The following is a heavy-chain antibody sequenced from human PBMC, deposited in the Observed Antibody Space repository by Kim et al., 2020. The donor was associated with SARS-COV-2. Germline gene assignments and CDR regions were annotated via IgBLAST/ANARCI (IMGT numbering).Heavy chain of an antibody. D-gene: IGHD6-13*01. Sequence: GGSLRLSCAASGFTFSSYAMHWVRQAPGKGLEWVAVISYDGSNKYYADSVKGRFTISRDNSKNTLYLQMNSLRAEDTAVYYCARDKIEAFIAAAGIVGYFQHWGQGTLVTVSS. CDR3: ARDKIEAFIAAAGIVGYFQH. CDR1: GFTFSSYA. CDR2: ISYDGSNK. J-gene: IGHJ1*01. V-gene: IGHV3-30-3*01.